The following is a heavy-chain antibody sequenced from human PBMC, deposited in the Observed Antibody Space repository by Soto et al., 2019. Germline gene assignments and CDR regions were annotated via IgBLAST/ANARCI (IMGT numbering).Heavy chain of an antibody. CDR2: IIPILGIA. Sequence: GASVKVSCKASGGTFSSYTISWVRQAPGQGLEWMGRIIPILGIANYAQKFQGRVTITADKSTSTAYMELSSLRSEDTAVYYCARVVGYYDSSGYNEYFQHWGQGTLVTVSS. CDR1: GGTFSSYT. V-gene: IGHV1-69*02. D-gene: IGHD3-22*01. J-gene: IGHJ1*01. CDR3: ARVVGYYDSSGYNEYFQH.